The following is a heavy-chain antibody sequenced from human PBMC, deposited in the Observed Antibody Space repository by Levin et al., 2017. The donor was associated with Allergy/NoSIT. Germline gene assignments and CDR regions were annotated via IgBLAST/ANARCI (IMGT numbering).Heavy chain of an antibody. CDR1: GGSISSSSYY. D-gene: IGHD5-18*01. J-gene: IGHJ2*01. V-gene: IGHV4-39*01. CDR2: IYYSGST. CDR3: ARLATAMVKDWYFDR. Sequence: SETLSLTCTVSGGSISSSSYYWGWIRQPPGKGLEWIGSIYYSGSTYYNPSLKSRVTISVDTSKNQFSLKLSSVTAADTAVYYCARLATAMVKDWYFDRWGRGTLVTVSS.